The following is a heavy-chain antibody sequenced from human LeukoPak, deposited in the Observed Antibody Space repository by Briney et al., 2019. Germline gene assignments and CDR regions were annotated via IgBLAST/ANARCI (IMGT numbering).Heavy chain of an antibody. V-gene: IGHV1-2*02. CDR3: ARVPRRTMVRGAFFFDY. D-gene: IGHD3-10*01. CDR2: INPNSGGT. Sequence: ASVKVSCKASGYTFTGYYMHWVRQAPGQGLEWMGWINPNSGGTNYAQKFQGRVTMTRDTSISTACMELSRLRSDDTAVYYCARVPRRTMVRGAFFFDYWGQGTLVTVSS. CDR1: GYTFTGYY. J-gene: IGHJ4*02.